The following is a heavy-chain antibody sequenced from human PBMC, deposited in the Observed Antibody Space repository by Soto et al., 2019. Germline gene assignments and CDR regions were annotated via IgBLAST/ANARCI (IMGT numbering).Heavy chain of an antibody. J-gene: IGHJ1*01. V-gene: IGHV3-33*01. CDR1: GFRFSNYG. CDR2: IVADGTGL. CDR3: ARDDDLPDNGLDH. Sequence: QVQLVESGGGVVQPGRSLRLSCAASGFRFSNYGMHGVRQAPGKGLEWLAVIVADGTGLHYADSVRGRFTISRDKSKTTLYLQLTSLGADDTAIYFCARDDDLPDNGLDHCGQGTLVTVSS. D-gene: IGHD1-1*01.